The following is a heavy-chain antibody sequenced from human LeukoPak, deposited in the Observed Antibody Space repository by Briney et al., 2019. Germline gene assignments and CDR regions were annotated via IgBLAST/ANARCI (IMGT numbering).Heavy chain of an antibody. J-gene: IGHJ4*02. CDR1: GFTFSSYA. V-gene: IGHV3-23*01. D-gene: IGHD4-11*01. CDR2: ISGSGGST. Sequence: GGSLRLSCAASGFTFSSYAMSWVRQAPGKGLEWVSAISGSGGSTYYADSVKGRFTISRDNSKNTLYLQMNSLRAEDTAVYYCAPRNDYSNSLRFDYWGQGTLVTVSS. CDR3: APRNDYSNSLRFDY.